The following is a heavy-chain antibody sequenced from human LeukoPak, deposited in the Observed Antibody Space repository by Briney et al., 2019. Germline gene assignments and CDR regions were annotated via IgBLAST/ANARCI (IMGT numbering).Heavy chain of an antibody. V-gene: IGHV3-7*01. CDR2: IKQDGSEK. J-gene: IGHJ4*02. D-gene: IGHD5-24*01. CDR1: GFTFSNYW. CDR3: ARGGHGYNPFDY. Sequence: PGGSLRLSRAASGFTFSNYWMGWVRQAPGKGLEWVANIKQDGSEKRYVDPVKGRFTISRDNAKNSLYLQMNSLRAEDTAVYYCARGGHGYNPFDYWGQGTLVTVSS.